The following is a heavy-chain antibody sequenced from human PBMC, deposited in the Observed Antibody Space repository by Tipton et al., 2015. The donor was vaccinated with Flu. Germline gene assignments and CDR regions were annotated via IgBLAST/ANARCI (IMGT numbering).Heavy chain of an antibody. V-gene: IGHV4-59*02. D-gene: IGHD2-2*01. Sequence: TLSLTCTVSGASVVSYYWTWIRQPPGKGLEWIGYIYYSGSTNYNPSLKSRVTLSVDTSKNQFSLKLSSVAAADTAVYYCARGDCSSTSCLDYWGQGTLVTVSS. CDR2: IYYSGST. CDR3: ARGDCSSTSCLDY. CDR1: GASVVSYY. J-gene: IGHJ4*02.